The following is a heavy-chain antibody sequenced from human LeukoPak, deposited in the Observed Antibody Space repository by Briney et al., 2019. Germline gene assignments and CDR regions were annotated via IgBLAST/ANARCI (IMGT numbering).Heavy chain of an antibody. D-gene: IGHD3-10*01. CDR3: ASNYYYGSGSFRFDY. Sequence: GGSLRLSCAASGFTFSSYWMSWVRQAPGKGLEWVANIKQDGSEKYYVDSVKGRFTISRDNAKNSLYLQMNSLRAEDTAVYYCASNYYYGSGSFRFDYWGQGTLVTVSS. CDR1: GFTFSSYW. V-gene: IGHV3-7*01. CDR2: IKQDGSEK. J-gene: IGHJ4*02.